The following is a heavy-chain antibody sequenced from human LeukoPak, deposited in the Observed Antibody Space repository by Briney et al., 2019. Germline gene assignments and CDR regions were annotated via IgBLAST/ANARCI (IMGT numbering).Heavy chain of an antibody. D-gene: IGHD6-13*01. CDR1: GGTFISYA. J-gene: IGHJ6*02. CDR2: IIPIFGTA. Sequence: SVKVSCKASGGTFISYAISWVRQAPGQGLEWMGGIIPIFGTANYAQKFQGRVTITADESTSTAYMELSSLRSEDTAVYYCARDGRGQQLVSPNYYYYYGMDVWGQGTTVTVSS. V-gene: IGHV1-69*01. CDR3: ARDGRGQQLVSPNYYYYYGMDV.